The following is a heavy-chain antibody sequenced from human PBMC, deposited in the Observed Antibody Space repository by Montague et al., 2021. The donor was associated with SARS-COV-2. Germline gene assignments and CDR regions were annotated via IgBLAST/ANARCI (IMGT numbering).Heavy chain of an antibody. CDR2: VSASGST. Sequence: SETLSLTCTVSGDSISYFYLSWIRQPPGKGLEWIGRVSASGSTNYNPSLNSRVTMSVDTSKNQFSLRLSPVTAADTAVYYCARDVVAAPGTFDYWGQGTLVTVSS. CDR3: ARDVVAAPGTFDY. CDR1: GDSISYFY. D-gene: IGHD6-13*01. V-gene: IGHV4-4*07. J-gene: IGHJ4*02.